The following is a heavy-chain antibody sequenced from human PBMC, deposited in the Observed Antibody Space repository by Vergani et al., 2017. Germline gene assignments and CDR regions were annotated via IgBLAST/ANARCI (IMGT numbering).Heavy chain of an antibody. CDR1: GDIFNNYT. CDR3: ARVSPGDNSGWEPFDY. Sequence: QVHLEQSGTEVKKPGSSVKVSCKVSGDIFNNYTVTWVRQAPGQGLEWMGRIIPIIRLATSAQKFQDRVKITGDTSTNTVYIEMNNLRSEDTAVHYCARVSPGDNSGWEPFDYWGQGTLVTVSS. CDR2: IIPIIRLA. V-gene: IGHV1-69*02. D-gene: IGHD6-19*01. J-gene: IGHJ4*02.